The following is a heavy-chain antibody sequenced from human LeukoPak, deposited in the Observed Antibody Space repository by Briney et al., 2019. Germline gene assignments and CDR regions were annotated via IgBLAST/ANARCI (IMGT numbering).Heavy chain of an antibody. CDR2: INSDGSAT. Sequence: PGGSLRLSCAASGCPFSSYWMHWVRQVPGKGLLWVSRINSDGSATIYADSVRGRFTISRDNAKNTLYLQMSGLRVEDTAVYHCASDSPYYGMDVWGQGTTVTVSS. J-gene: IGHJ6*02. V-gene: IGHV3-74*01. CDR1: GCPFSSYW. CDR3: ASDSPYYGMDV.